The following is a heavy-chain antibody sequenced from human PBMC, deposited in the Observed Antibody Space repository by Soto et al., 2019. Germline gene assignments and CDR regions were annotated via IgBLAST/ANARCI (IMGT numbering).Heavy chain of an antibody. CDR1: GGTFSGYA. D-gene: IGHD3-3*01. CDR3: ARGQPYRYYDFWSGFYWFDP. V-gene: IGHV1-69*13. Sequence: AASVKVSCKASGGTFSGYAISWVRQAPGQGLEWMGGIIPIFGTANYAQKFQGRVTITADESTSTAYMELSSLRSEDTAVYYCARGQPYRYYDFWSGFYWFDPWGQGTLVTSPQ. CDR2: IIPIFGTA. J-gene: IGHJ5*02.